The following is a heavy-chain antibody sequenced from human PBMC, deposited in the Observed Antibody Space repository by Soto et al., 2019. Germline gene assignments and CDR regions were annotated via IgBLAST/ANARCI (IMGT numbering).Heavy chain of an antibody. CDR3: ARTQGYCTTTSRSYGMDV. Sequence: SETLSLTCTVSGASVSTYYWNWIRQPAGKGLEWIGRIYTSGSTNYNASLKSRVTMSVDTSKNQFSLKLSSVTAADSAVYYCARTQGYCTTTSRSYGMDVWGQGTTVTVSS. CDR2: IYTSGST. J-gene: IGHJ6*02. CDR1: GASVSTYY. D-gene: IGHD2-2*01. V-gene: IGHV4-4*07.